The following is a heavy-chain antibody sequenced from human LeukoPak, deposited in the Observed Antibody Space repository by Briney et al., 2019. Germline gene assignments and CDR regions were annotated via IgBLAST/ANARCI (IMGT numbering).Heavy chain of an antibody. CDR3: ARGTSISYSSSWYVVYYGMDV. V-gene: IGHV4-34*01. D-gene: IGHD6-13*01. CDR2: INHSGST. CDR1: GGSFSGYY. J-gene: IGHJ6*02. Sequence: SETLSLTCAVYGGSFSGYYWSWIRQPPWKGLEWIGEINHSGSTNYNPSLKSRVTISVDTSKNQFSLKLSSVTAADTAVYYCARGTSISYSSSWYVVYYGMDVSGQGTTVTVSS.